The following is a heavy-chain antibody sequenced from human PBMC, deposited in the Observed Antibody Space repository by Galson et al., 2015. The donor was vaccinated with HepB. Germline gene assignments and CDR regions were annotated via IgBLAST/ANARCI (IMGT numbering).Heavy chain of an antibody. CDR3: AQDGAWNYGYYYGMDV. CDR2: ISYDGSNK. Sequence: SLRLSCAASGFTFSSYAMHWVRQAPGKGLEWVAVISYDGSNKYYADSVKGRFTISRDNSKNTLYLQMNSLRAEDTAVYYCAQDGAWNYGYYYGMDVWGQGTTVTVSS. J-gene: IGHJ6*02. CDR1: GFTFSSYA. V-gene: IGHV3-30*18. D-gene: IGHD1-7*01.